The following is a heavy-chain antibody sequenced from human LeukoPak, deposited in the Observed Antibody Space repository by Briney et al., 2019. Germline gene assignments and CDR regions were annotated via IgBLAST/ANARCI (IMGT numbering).Heavy chain of an antibody. J-gene: IGHJ4*02. CDR3: ARHRKPMEYYFDY. CDR2: IIPILGIA. D-gene: IGHD3-3*01. Sequence: ASVKVSCKASGGTFSSYAISWVRQAPGQGLEWMGRIIPILGIANYAQKFQGRVTITADKSTSTAYMELSSLRSEDTAVYYCARHRKPMEYYFDYWGQGTLVTVSS. CDR1: GGTFSSYA. V-gene: IGHV1-69*04.